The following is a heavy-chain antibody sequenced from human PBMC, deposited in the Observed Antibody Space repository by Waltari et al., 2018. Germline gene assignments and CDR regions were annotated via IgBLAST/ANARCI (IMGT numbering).Heavy chain of an antibody. J-gene: IGHJ6*03. CDR2: INHSGST. Sequence: QVQLQQWGAGLLKPSETLSLTCAVYGGSFSGYYWSWIRQPPGKGLEWIGEINHSGSTNDNPSLKSRVTISVDTSKNQFSLKLSSVTAADTAVYYCARPATGYMDVWGKGTTVTVSS. V-gene: IGHV4-34*01. CDR3: ARPATGYMDV. CDR1: GGSFSGYY. D-gene: IGHD3-10*01.